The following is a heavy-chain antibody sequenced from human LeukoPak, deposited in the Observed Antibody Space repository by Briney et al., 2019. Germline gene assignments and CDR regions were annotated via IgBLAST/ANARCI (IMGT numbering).Heavy chain of an antibody. CDR2: INPNSGGT. CDR1: GYTFTGYY. J-gene: IGHJ6*03. CDR3: ARVAPDYYYYYMDV. V-gene: IGHV1-2*02. D-gene: IGHD5-12*01. Sequence: ASVTVSCKASGYTFTGYYMHWVRQAPGQGLEWMGWINPNSGGTNYAQKFQGRVTMTRDTSISTAYMELSRLRSDDTAVYYCARVAPDYYYYYMDVWGKGTTVTVSS.